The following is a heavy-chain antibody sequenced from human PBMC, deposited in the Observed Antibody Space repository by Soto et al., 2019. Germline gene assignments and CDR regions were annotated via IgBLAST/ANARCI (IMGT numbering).Heavy chain of an antibody. CDR2: INHSGST. D-gene: IGHD2-2*01. V-gene: IGHV4-34*01. CDR1: GGSFSGYY. Sequence: SETLSLTCAVYGGSFSGYYWSWIRQPPGKGLEWIGEINHSGSTNYNPSLKSRVTISVDTSKNQFSLKLSSVTAADTAVYYCARGIGDCSSTSCYASVYYGMDVWGQGTTVTVSS. CDR3: ARGIGDCSSTSCYASVYYGMDV. J-gene: IGHJ6*02.